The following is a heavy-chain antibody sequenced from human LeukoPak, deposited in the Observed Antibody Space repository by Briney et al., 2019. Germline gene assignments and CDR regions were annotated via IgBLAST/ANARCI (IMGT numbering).Heavy chain of an antibody. CDR3: ARDLFGYYYYYMDV. Sequence: AGGSLRLSCAASGFTFSTYGMHWVRQAPGKGLEWVSFIRYDGSRKYYADSVKGRFTISRDNSKNTLYLQMNSLRAEDTAVYYCARDLFGYYYYYMDVWGKGTTVTVSS. J-gene: IGHJ6*03. V-gene: IGHV3-30*02. D-gene: IGHD3-10*02. CDR2: IRYDGSRK. CDR1: GFTFSTYG.